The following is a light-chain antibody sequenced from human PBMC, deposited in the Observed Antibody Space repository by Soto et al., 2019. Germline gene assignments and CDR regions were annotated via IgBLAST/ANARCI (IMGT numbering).Light chain of an antibody. V-gene: IGLV2-11*01. J-gene: IGLJ1*01. CDR3: SSYAGSYTYV. Sequence: QSALTQPRSVSGSPRQSVTISCTGTSSDVGGYNYVSWYQQHPGKAPKLMIYDVSKRPSGVPDRFSGSKSGNTASLTISGLQAEDEADYYCSSYAGSYTYVFGTGTKVTVL. CDR1: SSDVGGYNY. CDR2: DVS.